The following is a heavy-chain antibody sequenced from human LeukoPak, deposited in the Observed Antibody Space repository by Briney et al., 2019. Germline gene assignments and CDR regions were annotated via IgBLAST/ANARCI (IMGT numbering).Heavy chain of an antibody. D-gene: IGHD2-15*01. Sequence: GGSLRLSCAASGFTFSSYAMSWVRQAPGKGLEWVSGISGSGAGTYYADSVKGRFAISRDNSKNTLYLQMDSLRAEDTAVYYCAKGVDIVVVVAAQDSWGQGTLVTVSS. V-gene: IGHV3-23*01. CDR2: ISGSGAGT. CDR1: GFTFSSYA. J-gene: IGHJ4*02. CDR3: AKGVDIVVVVAAQDS.